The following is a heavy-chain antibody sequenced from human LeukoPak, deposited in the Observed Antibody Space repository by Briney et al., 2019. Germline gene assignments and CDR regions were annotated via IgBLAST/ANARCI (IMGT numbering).Heavy chain of an antibody. D-gene: IGHD4-17*01. J-gene: IGHJ4*02. CDR2: IWYDGSNK. CDR1: GFTFSSYG. V-gene: IGHV3-33*01. CDR3: ARDDYYGDLTTNIDY. Sequence: PGRSLRLSCAASGFTFSSYGMHGGRQAPGKGLEWVGVIWYDGSNKYYADSVKGRFTISRDNSKNTLYLQMNSLRAEDTAVYYRARDDYYGDLTTNIDYWGQGTLVTVSS.